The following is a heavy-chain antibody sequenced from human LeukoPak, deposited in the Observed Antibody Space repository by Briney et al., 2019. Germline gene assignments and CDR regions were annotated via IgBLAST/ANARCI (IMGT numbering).Heavy chain of an antibody. V-gene: IGHV4-31*03. Sequence: SETLSLTCTVSGGSISSGGYYWSWIRQHPGKGLEWIGYIYYSGSTYYNPSLKSRVTISVDTYKNQFSLKLSSVTAADTAVYYCARVAGYSGRPKGYFDYWGQGTLVTVSS. J-gene: IGHJ4*02. D-gene: IGHD5-12*01. CDR3: ARVAGYSGRPKGYFDY. CDR2: IYYSGST. CDR1: GGSISSGGYY.